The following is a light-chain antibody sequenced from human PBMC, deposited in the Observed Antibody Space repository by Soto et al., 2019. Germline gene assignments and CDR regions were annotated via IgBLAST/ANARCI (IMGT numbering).Light chain of an antibody. CDR3: QQYHTYPIT. Sequence: DLQMTQSPSTLSASVGDRVTITCRASQSISSWLAWYQQKPGKAPKLLIYKASSLESGVPLRFSGSGSGTEFTLTISSLQPDDFATYYCQQYHTYPITFGQGTRLEIK. CDR1: QSISSW. CDR2: KAS. J-gene: IGKJ5*01. V-gene: IGKV1-5*03.